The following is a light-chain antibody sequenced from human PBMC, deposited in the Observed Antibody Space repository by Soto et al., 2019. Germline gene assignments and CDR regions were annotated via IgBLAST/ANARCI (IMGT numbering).Light chain of an antibody. V-gene: IGLV2-8*01. CDR2: EVT. J-gene: IGLJ3*02. CDR1: SVDINY. Sequence: QSALTQPPSASGSRGQSVTISCTGTSVDINYVSWFQQHPGKAPKLIICEVTKRPSGVPDRFSGSKSGNTASLTVSGLQDDDEADYYCSSYAGRDIWVFGVGTKVTVL. CDR3: SSYAGRDIWV.